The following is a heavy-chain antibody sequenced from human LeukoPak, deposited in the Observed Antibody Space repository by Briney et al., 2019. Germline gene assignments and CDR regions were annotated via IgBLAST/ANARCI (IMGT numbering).Heavy chain of an antibody. Sequence: SETLSLTCTVSGGSISSSSYYWGWIRQPPGKGLEWIGSIYYSGSTYYNPSLKSRVTISVDTSKNQFSLKLSSVTAADTAVYYYARHPYYYDSSGLDYWGQGTLVTVSS. CDR2: IYYSGST. V-gene: IGHV4-39*01. CDR3: ARHPYYYDSSGLDY. D-gene: IGHD3-22*01. J-gene: IGHJ4*02. CDR1: GGSISSSSYY.